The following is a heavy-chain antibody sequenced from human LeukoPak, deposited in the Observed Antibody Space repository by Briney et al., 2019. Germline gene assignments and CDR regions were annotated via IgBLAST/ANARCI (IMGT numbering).Heavy chain of an antibody. V-gene: IGHV3-23*01. D-gene: IGHD2-15*01. CDR1: GFTFSSYA. CDR2: ISGSGGST. J-gene: IGHJ4*02. Sequence: AGGSLRLSCAASGFTFSSYAMSWVRQAPGKGLEWVSAISGSGGSTYYADSVKGRFTISRDNSKNTLYLQMNSLRAEDTAVYYYANAVVAATWDYWGQGTLVTVSS. CDR3: ANAVVAATWDY.